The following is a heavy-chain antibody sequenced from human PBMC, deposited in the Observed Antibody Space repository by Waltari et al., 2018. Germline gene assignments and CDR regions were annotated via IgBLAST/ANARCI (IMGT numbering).Heavy chain of an antibody. D-gene: IGHD3-10*02. CDR3: ARSVRYYYYGMDV. Sequence: QVQLQESGPGLVKPSETLSLPCTVSGGSISSYYWSWIRQPPGKGLEWIGYIYYSGSTNYNPSLKSRVTISVDTSKNQFSLKLSSVTAADTAVYYCARSVRYYYYGMDVWGQGTTVTVSS. V-gene: IGHV4-59*01. CDR1: GGSISSYY. CDR2: IYYSGST. J-gene: IGHJ6*02.